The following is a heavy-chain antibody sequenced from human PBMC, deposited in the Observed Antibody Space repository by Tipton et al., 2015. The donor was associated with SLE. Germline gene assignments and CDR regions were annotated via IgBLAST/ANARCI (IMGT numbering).Heavy chain of an antibody. D-gene: IGHD2-2*01. Sequence: GSLRLSCAASGFTFDDYTMHWVRQAPGKGLEWVSLISWDGGSTYYADSVKGRFTISRDNSKNSPYLQMNSLRTEDTALYYRAKDSGYCSSTSCYTDAFDIWGQGTMVTVSS. CDR3: AKDSGYCSSTSCYTDAFDI. CDR2: ISWDGGST. CDR1: GFTFDDYT. J-gene: IGHJ3*02. V-gene: IGHV3-43*01.